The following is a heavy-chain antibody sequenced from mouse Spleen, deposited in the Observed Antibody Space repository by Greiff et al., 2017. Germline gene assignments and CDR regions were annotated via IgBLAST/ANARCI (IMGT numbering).Heavy chain of an antibody. V-gene: IGHV1-14*01. CDR3: AREGYDYDEGAWFAY. CDR1: GYTFTSYV. CDR2: INPYNDGT. Sequence: EVQLQQSGPELVKPGASVKMSCKASGYTFTSYVMHWVKQKPGQGLEWIGYINPYNDGTKYNEKFKGKATLTSDKSSSTAYMELSSLTSEDSAVYYCAREGYDYDEGAWFAYWGQGTLVTVSA. J-gene: IGHJ3*01. D-gene: IGHD2-4*01.